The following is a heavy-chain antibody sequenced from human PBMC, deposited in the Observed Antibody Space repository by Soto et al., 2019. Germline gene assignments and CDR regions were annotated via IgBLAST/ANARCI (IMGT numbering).Heavy chain of an antibody. CDR1: GFSLTINGEA. CDR2: IYWDDDN. D-gene: IGHD3-10*02. Sequence: QITLKESGPTLVKPTQTLTLTCTFSGFSLTINGEAVGWFRQSPGKALEWLVLIYWDDDNRYNPTLRTRLSTTKDTSKNQVVLTLTNMDPVDTATYYCARYVATSPAGWFEPWGQGIPVTVSS. CDR3: ARYVATSPAGWFEP. V-gene: IGHV2-5*02. J-gene: IGHJ5*02.